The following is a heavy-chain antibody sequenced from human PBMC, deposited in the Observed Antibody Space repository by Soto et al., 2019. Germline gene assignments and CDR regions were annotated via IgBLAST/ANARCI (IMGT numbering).Heavy chain of an antibody. V-gene: IGHV3-23*01. Sequence: GGSLRLSCAASGVTFDDYAMHWVRQAPGKGLEWVSTVNSNGGSTSYADSVKGRFTISRDNPENTLYLQMNSLRAEDTAVYYCAKLTYGDPVDYWGQGTLVTVS. CDR1: GVTFDDYA. D-gene: IGHD4-17*01. J-gene: IGHJ4*02. CDR2: VNSNGGST. CDR3: AKLTYGDPVDY.